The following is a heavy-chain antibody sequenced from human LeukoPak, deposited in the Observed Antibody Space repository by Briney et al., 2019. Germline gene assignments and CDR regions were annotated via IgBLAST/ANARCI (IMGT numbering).Heavy chain of an antibody. CDR1: GGSISSSSYY. J-gene: IGHJ4*02. Sequence: PSETLSLTCTVSGGSISSSSYYWGWLRQPPGKGLEWIGSIYYSGSTYYNPSLKSRVTISVDTSKNQFSLKLSSVTAADTAVYYCARIAVAGDFFDYWGQGTLVTVSS. V-gene: IGHV4-39*01. D-gene: IGHD6-19*01. CDR3: ARIAVAGDFFDY. CDR2: IYYSGST.